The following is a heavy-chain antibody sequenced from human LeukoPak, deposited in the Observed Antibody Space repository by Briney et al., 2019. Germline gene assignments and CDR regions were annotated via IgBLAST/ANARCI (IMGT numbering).Heavy chain of an antibody. D-gene: IGHD3-3*01. CDR3: ARDLFWSGYGSVDY. Sequence: GGSLRLSCVASGFTFSSYSMNWVRQAPGKGLEWVSYISSSSSTIYYADSVKGRFTISRDNAKNSLYLQMNSLRAEDTAVYYCARDLFWSGYGSVDYWGQGTLVTVSS. V-gene: IGHV3-48*01. CDR2: ISSSSSTI. CDR1: GFTFSSYS. J-gene: IGHJ4*02.